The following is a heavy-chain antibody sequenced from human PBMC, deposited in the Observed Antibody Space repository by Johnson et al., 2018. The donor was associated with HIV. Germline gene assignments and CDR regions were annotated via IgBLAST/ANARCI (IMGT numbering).Heavy chain of an antibody. D-gene: IGHD2/OR15-2a*01. V-gene: IGHV3-7*05. CDR1: GFTFGNYS. Sequence: VQLVESGGGLVQPGGSLRLSCAASGFTFGNYSMRWVRKAPGKGLEWLAIIKEDGSEDYYGDSVKSRFTNSRDKAKNSLYLQMNSLRVEYTAVYYGARVNIAFDIWGQGTMVTVSS. CDR2: IKEDGSED. J-gene: IGHJ3*02. CDR3: ARVNIAFDI.